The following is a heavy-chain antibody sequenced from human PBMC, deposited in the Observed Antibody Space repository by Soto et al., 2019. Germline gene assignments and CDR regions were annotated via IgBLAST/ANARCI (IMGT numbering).Heavy chain of an antibody. CDR1: GFTFSSYD. D-gene: IGHD6-6*01. CDR3: ARVFTPLGRYSSSSRDYGMDV. V-gene: IGHV3-13*01. Sequence: GGSLRLSCAASGFTFSSYDMHWVRQATGKGLEWVSAIGTAGDTYYPGSVKGRFTISRENAKNSLYLQMNSLRAGDTAVYYCARVFTPLGRYSSSSRDYGMDVWGQGTTVTVSS. J-gene: IGHJ6*02. CDR2: IGTAGDT.